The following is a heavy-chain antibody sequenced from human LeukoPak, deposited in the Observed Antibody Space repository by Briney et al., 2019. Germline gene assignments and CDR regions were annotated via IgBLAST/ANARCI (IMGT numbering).Heavy chain of an antibody. J-gene: IGHJ5*02. D-gene: IGHD3-16*01. V-gene: IGHV4-61*08. Sequence: SETLSLTCTVSGGSISSGGYYWSWIRQPPGKGLEWIAYVHYSGSTNYNPSLKSRVTISLDTSKNQFSLKLSSVTTADTAVYYCAAEDGGSNWFDPWGQGTLVTVSS. CDR3: AAEDGGSNWFDP. CDR1: GGSISSGGYY. CDR2: VHYSGST.